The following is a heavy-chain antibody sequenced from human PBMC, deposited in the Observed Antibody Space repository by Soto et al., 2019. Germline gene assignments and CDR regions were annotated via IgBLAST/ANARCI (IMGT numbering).Heavy chain of an antibody. V-gene: IGHV4-4*02. D-gene: IGHD7-27*01. J-gene: IGHJ4*02. CDR1: GDSISSSHW. CDR2: IYHTGGT. Sequence: QVQLQESGPGLVRPSGTLSLTCAVSGDSISSSHWWSWVRQPPGKGLEWLAEIYHTGGTNYSPSLKSRLTLSIDTSKNQFSLRLTSVTAADTAVYYCARDAPNTGPFDSWGQGTLVTVSS. CDR3: ARDAPNTGPFDS.